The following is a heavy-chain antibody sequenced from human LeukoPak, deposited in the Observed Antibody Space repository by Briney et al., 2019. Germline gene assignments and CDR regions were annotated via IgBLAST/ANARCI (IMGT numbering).Heavy chain of an antibody. J-gene: IGHJ4*02. CDR3: ARAKLRFLEWYFDY. CDR2: ISSSSSTI. D-gene: IGHD3-3*01. CDR1: GFTFSSYS. V-gene: IGHV3-48*01. Sequence: GGALRLSCAASGFTFSSYSMNWVRQAPGKGLEWVSYISSSSSTIYYADSVKGRFTISRDNAKNSLYLQMNSLRAEATAVYYCARAKLRFLEWYFDYWGQGTLVTVSS.